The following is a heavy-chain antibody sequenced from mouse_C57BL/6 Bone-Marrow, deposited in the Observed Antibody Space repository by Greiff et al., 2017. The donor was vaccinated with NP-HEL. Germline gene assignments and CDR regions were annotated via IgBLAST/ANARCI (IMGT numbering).Heavy chain of an antibody. Sequence: VQLQQSGAELARPGASVKLSCKASGYTFTSYGISWVKQRTGQGLEWIGEIYPRSGNTYYNEKFKGKATLTADKSSSTAYMELRSLTSEDSAVYFCARYYYGSSWKFFDYWGQGTTLTVSS. CDR3: ARYYYGSSWKFFDY. V-gene: IGHV1-81*01. D-gene: IGHD1-1*01. CDR1: GYTFTSYG. CDR2: IYPRSGNT. J-gene: IGHJ2*01.